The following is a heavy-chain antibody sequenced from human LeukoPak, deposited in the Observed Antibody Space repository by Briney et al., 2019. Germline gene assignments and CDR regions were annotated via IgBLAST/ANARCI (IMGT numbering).Heavy chain of an antibody. V-gene: IGHV4-59*01. Sequence: SETLSLTCALSGGSIKNYYWSWIRQPLGKGMEWIGYGYYTGTRSYNPSLKSRVTISVETSKNQFSLTLNSVTAADTAVYHCARQSDPYYHYGLDLWGQGTTV. CDR3: ARQSDPYYHYGLDL. CDR2: GYYTGTR. CDR1: GGSIKNYY. J-gene: IGHJ6*02.